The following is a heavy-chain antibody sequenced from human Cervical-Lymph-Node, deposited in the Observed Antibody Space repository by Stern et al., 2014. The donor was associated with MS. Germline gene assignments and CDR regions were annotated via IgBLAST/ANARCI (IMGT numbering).Heavy chain of an antibody. CDR1: GFTFSSYS. D-gene: IGHD4-23*01. CDR2: ISSSGSYR. Sequence: VQLVQSGGGLVKPGGSLRLSCAASGFTFSSYSMNWVRQAPGKGLEWVASISSSGSYRYYADSLKVRFTISRDNAKNSLYLQMNSLRAEDTAVYYCARGRGGNYRYYFDYWGQGTLVTVSS. V-gene: IGHV3-21*01. J-gene: IGHJ4*02. CDR3: ARGRGGNYRYYFDY.